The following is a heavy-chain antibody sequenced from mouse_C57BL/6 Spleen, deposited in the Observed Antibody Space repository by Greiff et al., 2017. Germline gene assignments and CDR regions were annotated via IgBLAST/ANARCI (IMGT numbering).Heavy chain of an antibody. CDR2: IWRGGST. D-gene: IGHD1-1*01. V-gene: IGHV2-5*01. CDR3: AKKHYVSSPYAMDY. J-gene: IGHJ4*01. CDR1: GFSLTSYG. Sequence: QVQLQQSGPGLVQPSQSLSITCTVSGFSLTSYGVHWVRQSPGKGLEWLGVIWRGGSTDYNAAFMSRLSITKDNSKSQVFFKMNSLQADDTAIYYCAKKHYVSSPYAMDYWCQGTSVTVSS.